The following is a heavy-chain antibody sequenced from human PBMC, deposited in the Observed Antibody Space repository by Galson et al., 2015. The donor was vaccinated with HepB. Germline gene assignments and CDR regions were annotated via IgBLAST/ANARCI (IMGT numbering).Heavy chain of an antibody. V-gene: IGHV3-7*03. D-gene: IGHD2-2*01. CDR3: AKLGGSSTSCYRLCAFDI. CDR2: IHRDGSER. J-gene: IGHJ3*02. Sequence: SLRLSCAASGFTLSNFWMSWLRQAPGKGLEWVANIHRDGSERYYVDSVRGRFTISRDDSKNTLYLQMNSLRAEDTAVYYCAKLGGSSTSCYRLCAFDIWGQGTMVTVSS. CDR1: GFTLSNFW.